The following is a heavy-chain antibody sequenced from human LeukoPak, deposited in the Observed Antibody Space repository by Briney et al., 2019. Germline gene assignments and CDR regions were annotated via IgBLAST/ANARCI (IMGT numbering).Heavy chain of an antibody. D-gene: IGHD6-6*01. CDR1: GGSISSYY. CDR3: ASSIAARQNWFDP. V-gene: IGHV4-4*07. Sequence: SETLSLTCTVSGGSISSYYWSWIWQPAGKGLEWIGRIYTSGSTNYNPSLKSRVTMSVDTSKNQFSLKLSSVTAADTAVYYCASSIAARQNWFDPWGQGTLVTVSS. J-gene: IGHJ5*02. CDR2: IYTSGST.